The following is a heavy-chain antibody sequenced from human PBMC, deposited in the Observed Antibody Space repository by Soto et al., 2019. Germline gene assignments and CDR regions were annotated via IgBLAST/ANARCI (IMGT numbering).Heavy chain of an antibody. CDR2: ISYDGNNK. J-gene: IGHJ4*02. V-gene: IGHV3-30-3*01. CDR3: ARLGPHDYGDYSDY. Sequence: QVQLVESGGGVVQPGRSLRLSCAASGFTFSSYAMHWVRQAPGKGLEWVAVISYDGNNKYYADSVKGRFTISRDNSKNTLYLQMNSLRAEDTAVYNCARLGPHDYGDYSDYWGQGNLVTVSS. CDR1: GFTFSSYA. D-gene: IGHD4-17*01.